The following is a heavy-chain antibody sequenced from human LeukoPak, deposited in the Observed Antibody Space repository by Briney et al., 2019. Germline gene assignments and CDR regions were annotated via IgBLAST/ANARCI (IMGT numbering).Heavy chain of an antibody. J-gene: IGHJ4*02. V-gene: IGHV3-21*01. D-gene: IGHD1-1*01. CDR1: GFTFSSYS. Sequence: GGSLRLSCAASGFTFSSYSVNWVRQAPGKGLEWVSSISSSSIYRYYADSVKGRFTISRDNAKNSLYLQMNSLRVEDTAVYYCARCTTGRTFGSLREIKRSREIDYWGQGTLVTVSS. CDR3: ARCTTGRTFGSLREIKRSREIDY. CDR2: ISSSSIYR.